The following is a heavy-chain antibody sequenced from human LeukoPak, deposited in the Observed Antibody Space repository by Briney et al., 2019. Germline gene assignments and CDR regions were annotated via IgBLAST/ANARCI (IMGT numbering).Heavy chain of an antibody. D-gene: IGHD3-10*01. CDR2: ISAYNGNT. CDR3: ARDLQAGGAYGSGNG. V-gene: IGHV1-18*01. Sequence: ASVKVSCKASGYTFTSYGISWVRQAPGQGLEWMGWISAYNGNTNYAQKLQGRVTMTRDTSTSTVYMELSSLRSEDTAVYYCARDLQAGGAYGSGNGWGQGTLVTVSS. J-gene: IGHJ4*02. CDR1: GYTFTSYG.